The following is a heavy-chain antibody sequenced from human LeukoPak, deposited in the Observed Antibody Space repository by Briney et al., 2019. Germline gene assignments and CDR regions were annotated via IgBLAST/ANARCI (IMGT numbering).Heavy chain of an antibody. D-gene: IGHD3-10*01. CDR2: IGDSGATT. V-gene: IGHV3-23*01. CDR1: GFTLSSYA. CDR3: ASFHYYGSGAYYLSY. Sequence: GGSQRLSCAASGFTLSSYAMTWVRQAPGKGLEWVSDIGDSGATTYYADSVKGRFTISRDNSKNTLYLQMSSLRAEDTAVYFCASFHYYGSGAYYLSYGGQGPLVTVS. J-gene: IGHJ4*02.